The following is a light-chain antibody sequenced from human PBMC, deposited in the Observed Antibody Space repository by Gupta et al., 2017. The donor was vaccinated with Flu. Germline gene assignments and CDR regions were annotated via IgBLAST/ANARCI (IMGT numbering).Light chain of an antibody. J-gene: IGKJ1*01. V-gene: IGKV2-28*01. CDR1: QSLLHTNGYNY. CDR2: WGS. Sequence: DIVMTQSPLSLPVTPGAPASISCRSSQSLLHTNGYNYLAWYLQKPGQSPQLLIYWGSNRASGVPDRFSGSGSGTDFTLKISRVEAEDVGVYYCKQYLQTPRTFGQGTXLEIK. CDR3: KQYLQTPRT.